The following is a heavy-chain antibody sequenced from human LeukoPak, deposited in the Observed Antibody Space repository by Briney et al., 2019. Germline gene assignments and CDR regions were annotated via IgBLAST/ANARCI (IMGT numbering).Heavy chain of an antibody. CDR3: ARRHAPLAVVSDAFDI. CDR1: RDIFTNHW. CDR2: IYSGDSDT. V-gene: IGHV5-51*01. J-gene: IGHJ3*02. Sequence: GGSLQISCKGSRDIFTNHWIGWVRQLPGKGLEGMGIIYSGDSDTRYSPSFQGQVTMSADKSIDTAYLQWSSLKASDTAMYYCARRHAPLAVVSDAFDIWGQGTVVAVSS. D-gene: IGHD6-19*01.